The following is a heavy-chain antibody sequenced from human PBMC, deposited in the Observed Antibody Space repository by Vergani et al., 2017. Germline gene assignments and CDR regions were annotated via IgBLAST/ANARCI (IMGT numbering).Heavy chain of an antibody. Sequence: QVQLVQSGAEVKKPGASVKVSCKASGYTFTSYAMHWVRPAPGQRLEWMGWSNAGNGNTKYSQEFQGRVTITRDKSASTAYMELSSLRSEDMAVYYCERLSGIAAAGVGAFDIWGQGTMVTVSS. CDR2: SNAGNGNT. CDR3: ERLSGIAAAGVGAFDI. J-gene: IGHJ3*02. V-gene: IGHV1-3*02. CDR1: GYTFTSYA. D-gene: IGHD6-13*01.